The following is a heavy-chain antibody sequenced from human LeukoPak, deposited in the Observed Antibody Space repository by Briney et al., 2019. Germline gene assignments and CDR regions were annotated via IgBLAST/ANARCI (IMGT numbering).Heavy chain of an antibody. J-gene: IGHJ4*02. CDR2: INGDGGST. V-gene: IGHV3-23*01. Sequence: GGSPRLSCAASGITFRSYAMSWVRQARGKGLEWVSAINGDGGSTYYADSVKGRFTISRDNSNNTLFLQMNSLRVEDTAVYYCAKWGAQSGSCRVVDCWGRETRDTVSS. CDR3: AKWGAQSGSCRVVDC. CDR1: GITFRSYA. D-gene: IGHD3-10*01.